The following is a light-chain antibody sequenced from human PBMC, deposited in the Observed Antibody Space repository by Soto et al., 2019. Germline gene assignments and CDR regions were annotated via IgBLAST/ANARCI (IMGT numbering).Light chain of an antibody. CDR2: GAS. CDR1: QSISSSY. V-gene: IGKV3-20*01. J-gene: IGKJ3*01. Sequence: EIVLTQSPGTLSLSPGERATLSCRASQSISSSYLAWYQQKPGQAPRLLVYGASSRATGIPDRFSGSGSGTDFTLTISRLEPEDFAVYYGQQYDSSRFTFGPGTKVDIK. CDR3: QQYDSSRFT.